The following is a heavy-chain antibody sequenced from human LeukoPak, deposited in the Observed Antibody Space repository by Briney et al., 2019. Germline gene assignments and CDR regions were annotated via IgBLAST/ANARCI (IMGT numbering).Heavy chain of an antibody. CDR1: GFTFSSYA. CDR2: IKSKGDGGTT. V-gene: IGHV3-15*01. J-gene: IGHJ4*02. D-gene: IGHD2-8*01. CDR3: TTDEWS. Sequence: GGSLRLSCAASGFTFSSYAMSWVRQAPGKGLECVGHIKSKGDGGTTEYAAPVKGRFTISRDDSKNTLDLQMNNLKVEDTAIYYCTTDEWSWGQGTLVTVSS.